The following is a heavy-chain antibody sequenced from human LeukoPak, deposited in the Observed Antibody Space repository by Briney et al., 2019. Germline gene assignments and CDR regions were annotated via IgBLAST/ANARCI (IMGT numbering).Heavy chain of an antibody. D-gene: IGHD6-19*01. CDR1: GYTFTGYY. Sequence: ASVKVSCKASGYTFTGYYMHWVRQAPGQGLEWMGWINPNSGGTNYAQKFQGRVTMTRDTSISTAYMELSRLRSDDTAVYYCARQGGWYEPSLDYWGQGTLVTVSS. J-gene: IGHJ4*02. V-gene: IGHV1-2*02. CDR3: ARQGGWYEPSLDY. CDR2: INPNSGGT.